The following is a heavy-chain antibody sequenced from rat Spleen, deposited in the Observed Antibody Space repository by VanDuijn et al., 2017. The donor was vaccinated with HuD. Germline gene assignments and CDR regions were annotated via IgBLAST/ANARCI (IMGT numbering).Heavy chain of an antibody. CDR1: GFTFSDYF. CDR2: ISYDGGNT. D-gene: IGHD1-5*01. V-gene: IGHV5-20*01. CDR3: TTGIQPRH. J-gene: IGHJ2*01. Sequence: EVQLVESGGGLVQPGGSLKLSCAASGFTFSDYFMAWVRQAPTQGLEWVATISYDGGNTYYRDSVKGRFTISRDDAKSTLYLQMDSLRSEDTATYYCTTGIQPRHWGQGVMVTVSS.